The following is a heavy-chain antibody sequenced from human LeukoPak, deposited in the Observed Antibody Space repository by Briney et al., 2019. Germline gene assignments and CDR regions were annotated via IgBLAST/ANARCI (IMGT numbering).Heavy chain of an antibody. J-gene: IGHJ4*02. Sequence: SETLSLTCTVSGGSVSSGSYYWRWIRQPPGKGLEWIGYIYYSGSTNYNPSLKSRVTISVDTSKNQFSLKLSSVTAADTAVYYCASIVAATVDYWGQGTLVTVSS. CDR1: GGSVSSGSYY. CDR3: ASIVAATVDY. D-gene: IGHD2-15*01. CDR2: IYYSGST. V-gene: IGHV4-61*01.